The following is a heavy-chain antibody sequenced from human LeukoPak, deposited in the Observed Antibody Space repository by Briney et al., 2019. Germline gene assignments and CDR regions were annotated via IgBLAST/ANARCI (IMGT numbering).Heavy chain of an antibody. V-gene: IGHV1-69*01. CDR2: IIPIFGTA. J-gene: IGHJ6*03. CDR1: GGTFSSYA. CDR3: ARGVNPGVYYYYYYTDV. Sequence: GSSVKVSCKASGGTFSSYAISWVRQAPGQGLEWRGGIIPIFGTANYAQKFQGRVTITADESTSTAYMELSSLRSEDTAVYYCARGVNPGVYYYYYYTDVWGKGTTVTVSS. D-gene: IGHD3-10*01.